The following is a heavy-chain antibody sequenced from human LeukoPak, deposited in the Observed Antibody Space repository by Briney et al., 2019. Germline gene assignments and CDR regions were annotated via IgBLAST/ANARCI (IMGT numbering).Heavy chain of an antibody. J-gene: IGHJ4*02. CDR1: GGSISSSSYY. D-gene: IGHD3-3*01. Sequence: SETLSLTCTVSGGSISSSSYYWGWIRQPPGKGLEWIGSIYYSGSTYYNPSLKSRVTISVDTSKNQFSLKLSSVTAADTAVYYRARDLVGTDTIHDYWGQGTLVTVSS. V-gene: IGHV4-39*07. CDR2: IYYSGST. CDR3: ARDLVGTDTIHDY.